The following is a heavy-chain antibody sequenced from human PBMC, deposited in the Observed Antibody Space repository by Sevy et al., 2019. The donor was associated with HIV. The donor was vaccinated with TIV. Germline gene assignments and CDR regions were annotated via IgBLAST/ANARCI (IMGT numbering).Heavy chain of an antibody. CDR3: AREPYFPDNSSYYWDY. CDR1: GVSVSSDTYY. CDR2: VYHTGST. D-gene: IGHD3-22*01. J-gene: IGHJ4*02. V-gene: IGHV4-61*01. Sequence: SETLSLTCAVSGVSVSSDTYYWSWIRQPPGKGLEWIGYVYHTGSTNYSPSFKRRVTISVDTSKNQFSLRLFSVAAADTAVYYCAREPYFPDNSSYYWDYWGQGALVTASS.